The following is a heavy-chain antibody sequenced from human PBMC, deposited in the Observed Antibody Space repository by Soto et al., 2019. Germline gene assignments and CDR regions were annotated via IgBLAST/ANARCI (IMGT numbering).Heavy chain of an antibody. CDR1: GYTFTGYY. J-gene: IGHJ4*02. CDR3: AREAPNSSGYSN. D-gene: IGHD3-22*01. Sequence: ASVKVSCKASGYTFTGYYMHWVRQAPGQGLEWMGGINPNIGGTNYAQKFQGRVTITTDESTSTAYMELSSLRSEDTAVYYCAREAPNSSGYSNWGQGTLVTVSS. V-gene: IGHV1-2*02. CDR2: INPNIGGT.